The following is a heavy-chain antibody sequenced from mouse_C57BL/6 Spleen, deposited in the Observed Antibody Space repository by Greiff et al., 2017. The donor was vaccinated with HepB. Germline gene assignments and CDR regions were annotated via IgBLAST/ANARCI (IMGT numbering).Heavy chain of an antibody. J-gene: IGHJ2*01. V-gene: IGHV5-6*01. CDR2: ISSGGSYT. Sequence: VQLKESGGDLVKPGGSLKLSCAASGFTFSSYGMSWVRQTPDKRLEWVATISSGGSYTYYPDSVKGRFTISRDNAKNTLYLQMSSLKSEDTAMYYCARRPTYDYGGIFDYWGQGTTLTVSS. CDR3: ARRPTYDYGGIFDY. D-gene: IGHD2-4*01. CDR1: GFTFSSYG.